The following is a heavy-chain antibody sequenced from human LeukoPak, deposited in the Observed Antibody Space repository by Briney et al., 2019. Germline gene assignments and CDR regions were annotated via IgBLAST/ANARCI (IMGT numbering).Heavy chain of an antibody. D-gene: IGHD2-2*01. Sequence: GGSLRLSCAASGFIFSNYWMHWVRQAPGKGLVWVSRIASDGSSTNYADSVKGRFTISRDNAKNTLYLQMNSLRAEDTAVYYCARDWRYCSSSSCLAMDVWGQGTTVTVSS. CDR2: IASDGSST. CDR3: ARDWRYCSSSSCLAMDV. V-gene: IGHV3-74*01. J-gene: IGHJ6*02. CDR1: GFIFSNYW.